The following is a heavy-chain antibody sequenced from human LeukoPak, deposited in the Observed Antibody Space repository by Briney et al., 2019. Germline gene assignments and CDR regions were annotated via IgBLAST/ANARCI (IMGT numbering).Heavy chain of an antibody. CDR3: ARGSQNYYNPFDN. J-gene: IGHJ4*02. CDR2: IHSSGST. D-gene: IGHD3-10*01. Sequence: ETLSLTCTVSGGSISGSISGTYWSWVRQPAGKGLEWIGRIHSSGSTKYNPSLKSRVTMSVDTSKNQLFLRLTSVTAADTALYYCARGSQNYYNPFDNWGQGTLVTVSS. CDR1: GGSISGSISGTY. V-gene: IGHV4-4*07.